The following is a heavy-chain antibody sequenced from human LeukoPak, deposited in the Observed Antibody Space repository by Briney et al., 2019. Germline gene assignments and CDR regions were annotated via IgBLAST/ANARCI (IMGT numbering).Heavy chain of an antibody. CDR1: GGSFSGYY. J-gene: IGHJ6*03. CDR2: INHSGST. Sequence: SETLSLTCAVYGGSFSGYYWSWIRQPPGKGLEWIGEINHSGSTNYNPSLKSRVTISVDTSKNQFSLKLSSVTAADTAVYYCARLVRAYYDILTGYLTYYYYYYMDVWGKGTTVTISS. D-gene: IGHD3-9*01. V-gene: IGHV4-34*01. CDR3: ARLVRAYYDILTGYLTYYYYYYMDV.